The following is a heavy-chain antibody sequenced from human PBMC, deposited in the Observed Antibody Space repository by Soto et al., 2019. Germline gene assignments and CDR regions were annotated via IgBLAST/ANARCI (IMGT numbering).Heavy chain of an antibody. CDR2: ISTNGGST. CDR3: ARDLWGVGVPGP. J-gene: IGHJ5*02. Sequence: GGSLRLSCAASGFTFSSYAMHWVRQAPGKGLEYVSSISTNGGSTHYADSVKGRFTISRDNSKNTQYLQMNSLRAEDTAVYYCARDLWGVGVPGPWGQGTLVTVSS. V-gene: IGHV3-64*04. CDR1: GFTFSSYA. D-gene: IGHD3-16*01.